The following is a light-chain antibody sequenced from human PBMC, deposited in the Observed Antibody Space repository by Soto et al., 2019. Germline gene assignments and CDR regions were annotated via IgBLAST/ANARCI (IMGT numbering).Light chain of an antibody. J-gene: IGKJ2*01. CDR1: QDISNW. Sequence: DIQMTQSPSTLSASVGDRVTITCRASQDISNWLAWYQQKPGIAPRLLIYDASTLDSWVPSRFSGSGSGTEFTLTISNLQPDDFATYYCQQYNSYAPYTFGQGTKLEIK. V-gene: IGKV1-5*01. CDR3: QQYNSYAPYT. CDR2: DAS.